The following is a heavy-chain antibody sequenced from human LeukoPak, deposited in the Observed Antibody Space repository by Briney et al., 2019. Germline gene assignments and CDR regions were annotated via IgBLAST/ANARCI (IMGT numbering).Heavy chain of an antibody. CDR3: ARGQQWLVGNWFDP. CDR1: GFTFSSYE. J-gene: IGHJ5*02. D-gene: IGHD6-19*01. V-gene: IGHV3-48*03. Sequence: GGSLRLSCAASGFTFSSYEMNWDRQAPGKGLEWVSYISSSGSTIYYADSVKGRFTISRDNAKNSLYLQMNSLRAEDTAVYYCARGQQWLVGNWFDPWGQGTLVTVSS. CDR2: ISSSGSTI.